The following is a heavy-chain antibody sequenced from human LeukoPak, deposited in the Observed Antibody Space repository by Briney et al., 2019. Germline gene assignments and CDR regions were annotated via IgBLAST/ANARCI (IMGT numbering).Heavy chain of an antibody. D-gene: IGHD6-6*01. V-gene: IGHV3-33*01. CDR2: IWYDGSKK. J-gene: IGHJ4*02. CDR3: ARAHSSSSTFDL. CDR1: GFTFSDYG. Sequence: PGRSLRLSCAASGFTFSDYGIHWVRQAPGQGLEWVALIWYDGSKKYYADSVKGRFTISRDNTKNTLYLQLNSLRADGTAVYYCARAHSSSSTFDLWGQGTLVTVSS.